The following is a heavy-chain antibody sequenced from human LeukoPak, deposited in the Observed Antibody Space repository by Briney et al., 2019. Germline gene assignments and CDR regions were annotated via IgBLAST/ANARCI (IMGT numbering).Heavy chain of an antibody. V-gene: IGHV1-69*13. D-gene: IGHD1-26*01. CDR1: GGTFSSYA. CDR3: ARDRAIVGAPRCWFDP. Sequence: GASVKVSCKASGGTFSSYAVSWVRQAPGQGLEWMGGLIPIFGTANYAQKFQGRVTITADESTSTAYMELSSLRSEDTAVYYCARDRAIVGAPRCWFDPWGQGTLVTVSS. J-gene: IGHJ5*02. CDR2: LIPIFGTA.